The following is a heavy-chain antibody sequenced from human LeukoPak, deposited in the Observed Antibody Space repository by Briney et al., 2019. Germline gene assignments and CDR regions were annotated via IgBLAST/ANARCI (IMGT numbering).Heavy chain of an antibody. CDR3: ARDANWNDVGYFDY. D-gene: IGHD1-20*01. J-gene: IGHJ4*02. Sequence: GGSLRLSCAASGFTFSSYSMNWVRQAPGKGLEWVSSITDSSTYIYYADSVKGRFTISRDDAKNSLYLHMNSLRAEDTAVYYCARDANWNDVGYFDYWGQGTLVTVSS. V-gene: IGHV3-21*01. CDR1: GFTFSSYS. CDR2: ITDSSTYI.